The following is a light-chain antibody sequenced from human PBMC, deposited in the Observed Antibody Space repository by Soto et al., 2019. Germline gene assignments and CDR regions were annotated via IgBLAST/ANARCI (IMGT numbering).Light chain of an antibody. CDR2: GAS. V-gene: IGKV3-20*01. J-gene: IGKJ5*01. CDR3: QQYHWAPDT. CDR1: QIVGGDT. Sequence: EIVLTRSPGTRSLSPLEIAGLAVMASQIVGGDTLAWFQQRPGQAPRLVIYGASNRAAGIPDRFSGSGSGTDFTLTVSRLEPEDFAMYYCQQYHWAPDTFGQGTRLEIK.